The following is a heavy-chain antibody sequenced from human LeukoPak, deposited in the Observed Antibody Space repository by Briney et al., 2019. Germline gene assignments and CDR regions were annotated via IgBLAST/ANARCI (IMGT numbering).Heavy chain of an antibody. D-gene: IGHD5-12*01. V-gene: IGHV3-7*01. CDR2: IKQDGGEK. CDR1: GFTFSSYW. J-gene: IGHJ4*02. CDR3: ARARGGYDFDY. Sequence: PGGSLRLSCASSGFTFSSYWMSWVRQAPGKGLEWVANIKQDGGEKYYVESVKGRFTISRDNVKNSLYLQMNSLRVEDTAVYYCARARGGYDFDYWGQGTLVTVSS.